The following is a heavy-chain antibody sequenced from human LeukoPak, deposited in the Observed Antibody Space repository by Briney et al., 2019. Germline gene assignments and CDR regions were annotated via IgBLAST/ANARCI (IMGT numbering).Heavy chain of an antibody. Sequence: SETLSLTCTVSGGSISSYYWSWIRQPAGKGLEWIGRIYTSGSTNYNPSLKSRFTMSVDTSKNQFSLELSSVTAADTAVYYCAGSVYSNYGAPYFDYWGQGTLVTVSS. CDR2: IYTSGST. CDR3: AGSVYSNYGAPYFDY. D-gene: IGHD4-11*01. V-gene: IGHV4-4*07. J-gene: IGHJ4*02. CDR1: GGSISSYY.